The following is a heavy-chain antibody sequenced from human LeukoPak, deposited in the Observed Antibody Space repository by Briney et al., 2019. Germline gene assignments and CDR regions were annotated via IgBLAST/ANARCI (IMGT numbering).Heavy chain of an antibody. J-gene: IGHJ4*02. Sequence: ASVKVSCKASGYTFTGYHMHWVRQAPGQGLEWMGRINPNSGDTNYAQKFQGRATMTRDTSISTAYMELSRLRSDDTAVYYCARDYCSGTSCLFDYWGQGTLVTVSS. CDR3: ARDYCSGTSCLFDY. D-gene: IGHD2-2*01. V-gene: IGHV1-2*06. CDR1: GYTFTGYH. CDR2: INPNSGDT.